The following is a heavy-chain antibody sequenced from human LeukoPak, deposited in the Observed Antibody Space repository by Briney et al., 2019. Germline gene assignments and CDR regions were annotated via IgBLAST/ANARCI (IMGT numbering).Heavy chain of an antibody. V-gene: IGHV4-39*01. D-gene: IGHD5-24*01. CDR1: GGSISSSSYS. CDR3: GSIQLRGPVSIFDH. Sequence: PSETLSLTCTVSGGSISSSSYSWGWIRQPPGKGLEWIGSIYYSGSTYYNPSLKSRVTIFVDTSKNQFSLKLSPVTAADTAVYYCGSIQLRGPVSIFDHWGQGTLVSVPS. CDR2: IYYSGST. J-gene: IGHJ4*02.